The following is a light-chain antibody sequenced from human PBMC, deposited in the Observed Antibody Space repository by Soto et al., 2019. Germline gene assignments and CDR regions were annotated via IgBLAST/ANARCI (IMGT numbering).Light chain of an antibody. V-gene: IGKV1-33*01. J-gene: IGKJ1*01. CDR3: QQYDNLPPG. CDR1: QDISNY. Sequence: DIQMTQSPSSLSASVGDRVTITCQASQDISNYLNWYQQKPGKAPKLLIYDASNLETGVPSRFSGSGSGTDFTFTISSVQPEDIATYYCQQYDNLPPGFGQGTKVEIK. CDR2: DAS.